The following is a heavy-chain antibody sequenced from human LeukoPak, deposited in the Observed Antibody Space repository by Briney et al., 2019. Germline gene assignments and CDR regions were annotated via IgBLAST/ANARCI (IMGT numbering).Heavy chain of an antibody. D-gene: IGHD5-12*01. Sequence: PSETLSLTCAVYGGSFSGYYWSWIRQPPGKGLEWIGEINHSGSTNYNPSLKSRVTISVDTSKNQFSLKLSSVTAADTAVYYCARHELGLYSGYDRENWFDPWGQGTLVTVSS. CDR2: INHSGST. CDR3: ARHELGLYSGYDRENWFDP. V-gene: IGHV4-34*01. J-gene: IGHJ5*02. CDR1: GGSFSGYY.